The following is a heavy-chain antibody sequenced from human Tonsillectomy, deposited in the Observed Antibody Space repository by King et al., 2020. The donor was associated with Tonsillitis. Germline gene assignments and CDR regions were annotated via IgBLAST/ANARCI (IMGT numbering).Heavy chain of an antibody. CDR2: IIPIFGTA. V-gene: IGHV1-69*12. J-gene: IGHJ3*02. D-gene: IGHD2-15*01. Sequence: QLVQSGAEVKKPGSSVKVSCKASGGTFSSYAISWVRQAPGQGLEWMGGIIPIFGTANYAQKFQGRVTITADESTSTAYMEMSSLSSEDTAVYYCARERGILRYCSGGSCFDAFDIWGQGTMVTVSS. CDR1: GGTFSSYA. CDR3: ARERGILRYCSGGSCFDAFDI.